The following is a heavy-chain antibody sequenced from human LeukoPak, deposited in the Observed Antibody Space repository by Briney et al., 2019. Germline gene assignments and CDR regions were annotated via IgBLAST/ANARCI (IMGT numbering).Heavy chain of an antibody. Sequence: SETLSLTCTVSGGSISSYYWTWIRQPPGKGLEWIGYIYYSGSTNYNPSLRSRVTMSVDTSKNPFSLKVSSVTAADTAVYYCARVGSYGLLDYWGQGTLVTVSS. CDR1: GGSISSYY. J-gene: IGHJ4*02. D-gene: IGHD5-18*01. CDR2: IYYSGST. CDR3: ARVGSYGLLDY. V-gene: IGHV4-59*01.